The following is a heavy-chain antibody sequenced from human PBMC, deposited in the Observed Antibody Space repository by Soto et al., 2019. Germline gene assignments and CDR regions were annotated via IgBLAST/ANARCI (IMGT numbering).Heavy chain of an antibody. V-gene: IGHV3-30-3*01. CDR2: ISYDGSNE. D-gene: IGHD3-22*01. Sequence: GGSLRLSCAASGFTFSSYAMHWVRQAPGKGLEWVAVISYDGSNEYYADSVKGRFTISRDNSKNTLYPQMNSLRAEDTAVYYCARDDYYDSSGLDYWGQGTLVTVSS. CDR3: ARDDYYDSSGLDY. J-gene: IGHJ4*02. CDR1: GFTFSSYA.